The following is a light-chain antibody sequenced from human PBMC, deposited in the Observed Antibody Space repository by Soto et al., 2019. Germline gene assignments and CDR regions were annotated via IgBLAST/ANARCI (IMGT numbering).Light chain of an antibody. Sequence: DIQMTQSPSSLSASVGERVIITCRASQSISRYLNWYQHKPGKAPKVLIYAVSSLQSGVPSRFSGSGSGTDFTLTITSLQPEDFATYYCQQSYSTPQWTFGQGTKVDIK. J-gene: IGKJ1*01. CDR2: AVS. CDR3: QQSYSTPQWT. V-gene: IGKV1-39*01. CDR1: QSISRY.